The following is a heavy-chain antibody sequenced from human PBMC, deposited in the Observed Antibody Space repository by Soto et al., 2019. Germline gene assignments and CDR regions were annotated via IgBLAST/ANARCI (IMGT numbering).Heavy chain of an antibody. V-gene: IGHV1-8*02. CDR1: GDTLTNYD. CDR2: MNPNNGKT. Sequence: QVQLVQSGAQVKQPGASVKVSCKSAGDTLTNYDVNWVRQATGQGLEWMGWMNPNNGKTGYAQQFQGRVTMTSNASTIPPDMELTSLSSVHPPVYYSTTGNRGWMFTGFGDAFRICGQWTKFTVSS. CDR3: TTGNRGWMFTGFGDAFRI. D-gene: IGHD3-10*01. J-gene: IGHJ3*02.